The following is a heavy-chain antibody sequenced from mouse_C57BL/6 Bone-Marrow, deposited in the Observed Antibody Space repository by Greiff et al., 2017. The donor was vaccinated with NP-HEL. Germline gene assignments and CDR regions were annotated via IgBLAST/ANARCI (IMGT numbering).Heavy chain of an antibody. CDR2: INPGSGGT. CDR3: ARSSNYYAMDY. Sequence: QVQLKESGAELVRPGTSVKVSCKASGYAFTNYLIEWVKQRPGQGLEWIGVINPGSGGTNYNEKFKGKATLTADKSSSTAYMQLSSLTSEDSAVYFCARSSNYYAMDYWGQGTSVTVSS. V-gene: IGHV1-54*01. CDR1: GYAFTNYL. D-gene: IGHD2-5*01. J-gene: IGHJ4*01.